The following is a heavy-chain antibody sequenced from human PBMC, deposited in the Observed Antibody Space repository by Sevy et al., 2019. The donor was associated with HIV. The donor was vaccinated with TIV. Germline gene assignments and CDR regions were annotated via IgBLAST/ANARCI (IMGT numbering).Heavy chain of an antibody. V-gene: IGHV1-8*01. Sequence: ASMKVSCKASGYTFTSFDINCVRQATGQGLEWMGWMNPNSGYTGYAQKFQGRVTMTRNTSISTSYMELSSLRSEDTAVDYCARGASYSYDTSGYLADYWGPGTQVTVSS. J-gene: IGHJ4*02. CDR3: ARGASYSYDTSGYLADY. D-gene: IGHD3-22*01. CDR2: MNPNSGYT. CDR1: GYTFTSFD.